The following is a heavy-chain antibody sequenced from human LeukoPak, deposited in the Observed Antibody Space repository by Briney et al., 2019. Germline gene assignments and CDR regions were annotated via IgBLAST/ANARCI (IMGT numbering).Heavy chain of an antibody. CDR2: ISGSGTGT. V-gene: IGHV3-23*01. CDR1: GFTFSSSA. Sequence: PGWSLRLSCAASGFTFSSSAMSWVRQAPGKGLYWVSAISGSGTGTYYADSVKGRFTISRDNSKNTLYLQMNSLRAEDTAVYYCAKEGGTGTRFDYWGQGTLVTVSS. D-gene: IGHD1-7*01. CDR3: AKEGGTGTRFDY. J-gene: IGHJ4*02.